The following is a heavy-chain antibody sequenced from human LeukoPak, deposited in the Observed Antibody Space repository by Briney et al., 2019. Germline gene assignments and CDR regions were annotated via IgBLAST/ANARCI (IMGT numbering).Heavy chain of an antibody. CDR2: IYYSGST. CDR3: ASGPYSSSYTIDY. J-gene: IGHJ4*02. V-gene: IGHV4-59*01. CDR1: GGSISSYY. Sequence: PSETLSLTCTVSGGSISSYYWSWLRQPPGKGLEWIGYIYYSGSTNYNPSLKSRVTISVDTSKNQFSLKLSSVTAADTAVYYCASGPYSSSYTIDYWGQGTLVTVSS. D-gene: IGHD6-6*01.